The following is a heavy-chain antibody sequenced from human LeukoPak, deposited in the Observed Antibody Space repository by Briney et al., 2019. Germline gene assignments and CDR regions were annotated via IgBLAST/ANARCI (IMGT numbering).Heavy chain of an antibody. CDR3: ARSEGEYYDFWSGYYRSGYYYYMDV. CDR2: IKQDGSEK. Sequence: GGSLRLSCAASGFTFSSYWMSWVRQAPGKGLEWVANIKQDGSEKYYVDSVKGRFTISRDNAKNSLYLQMNSLRAEDTAVYYCARSEGEYYDFWSGYYRSGYYYYMDVWGKGTTVTVSS. CDR1: GFTFSSYW. V-gene: IGHV3-7*01. J-gene: IGHJ6*03. D-gene: IGHD3-3*01.